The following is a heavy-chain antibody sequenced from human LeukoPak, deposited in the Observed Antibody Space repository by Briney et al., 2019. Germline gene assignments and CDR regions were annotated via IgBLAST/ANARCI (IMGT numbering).Heavy chain of an antibody. J-gene: IGHJ3*02. Sequence: GGSLRLSCAASGFTFSDYYMSWVRQAPGKGLEWVSYISSSGSTIYYADSVKGRFTISRDNAKNSLYLQMNSLRAEDTAAYYCARDLFGYGSYQEALSGDDAFDIWGQGTMVTVSS. D-gene: IGHD1-26*01. V-gene: IGHV3-11*01. CDR1: GFTFSDYY. CDR3: ARDLFGYGSYQEALSGDDAFDI. CDR2: ISSSGSTI.